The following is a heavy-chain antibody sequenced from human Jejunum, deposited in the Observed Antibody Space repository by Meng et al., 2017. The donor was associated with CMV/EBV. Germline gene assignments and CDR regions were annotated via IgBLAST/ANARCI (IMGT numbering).Heavy chain of an antibody. Sequence: CAVYGGSFSGYYWSWIRQPPGKGLEWIGEINHSGSTNYNPSLKSRVTISVDTSKNQFSLKLSSVTAADTAVYYCALGYYDFWSGLDYWGQGTLVTVSS. J-gene: IGHJ4*02. CDR3: ALGYYDFWSGLDY. CDR1: GGSFSGYY. V-gene: IGHV4-34*01. CDR2: INHSGST. D-gene: IGHD3-3*01.